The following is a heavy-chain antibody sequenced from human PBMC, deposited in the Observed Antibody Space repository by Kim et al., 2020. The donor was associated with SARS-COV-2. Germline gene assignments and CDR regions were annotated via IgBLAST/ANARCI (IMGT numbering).Heavy chain of an antibody. Sequence: SETLSLTCTVSGGSISSYYWSWIRQPPGKGLEWIGYIYYSGSTNYNPSLKSRVTISVDTSKNQFSLKLSSVTAADTAVDYCGRVGCSSTSYPAAFDIWG. CDR1: GGSISSYY. CDR3: GRVGCSSTSYPAAFDI. J-gene: IGHJ3*02. CDR2: IYYSGST. D-gene: IGHD2-2*01. V-gene: IGHV4-59*01.